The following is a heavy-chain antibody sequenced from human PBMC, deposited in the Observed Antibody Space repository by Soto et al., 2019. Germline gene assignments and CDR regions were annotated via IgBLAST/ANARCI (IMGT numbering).Heavy chain of an antibody. J-gene: IGHJ4*02. D-gene: IGHD5-12*01. V-gene: IGHV4-34*01. CDR3: ARGQEGVVATH. CDR1: GGSLSGYY. CDR2: IKDGGRT. Sequence: QVQLQQWGAGLLKPSETLSLNCAVNGGSLSGYYWSWIRQPPGKGLEWIGEIKDGGRTNYSPSLKSRATISSDTSNNQFSLGLYSVTAADPGVYYCARGQEGVVATHWDQGTLVTVSS.